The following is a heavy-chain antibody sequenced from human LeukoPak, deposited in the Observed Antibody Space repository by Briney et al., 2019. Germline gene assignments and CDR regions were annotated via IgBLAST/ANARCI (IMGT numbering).Heavy chain of an antibody. CDR3: ARVGYSSGWYFDY. Sequence: GGSLRLSCAASGFNFRDYHMSWIRQAPGKGLEWVAYIVGSSSYTNYADSVKGRFTISRDNGENSLYLQMNSLRDEDTAVYYCARVGYSSGWYFDYWGQGTLVTVSS. J-gene: IGHJ4*02. V-gene: IGHV3-11*06. CDR2: IVGSSSYT. D-gene: IGHD6-19*01. CDR1: GFNFRDYH.